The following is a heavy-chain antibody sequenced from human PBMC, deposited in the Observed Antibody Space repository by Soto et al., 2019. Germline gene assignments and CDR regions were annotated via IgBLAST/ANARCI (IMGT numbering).Heavy chain of an antibody. CDR2: IYYSGST. D-gene: IGHD2-2*01. J-gene: IGHJ6*02. CDR1: GGSISSGDYY. V-gene: IGHV4-30-4*01. Sequence: LSLTCTVSGGSISSGDYYWSWIRQPPGKGLEWIGYIYYSGSTSYNASLKSRTSISADPSNNQFSLKLHSLTAADTAVYFCGTMPIVVEPAPMDVWGPGTSVTVSS. CDR3: GTMPIVVEPAPMDV.